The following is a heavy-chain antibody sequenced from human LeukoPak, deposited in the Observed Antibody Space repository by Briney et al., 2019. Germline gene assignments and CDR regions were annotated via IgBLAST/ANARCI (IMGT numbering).Heavy chain of an antibody. CDR1: EFTFSTYS. J-gene: IGHJ3*02. CDR3: ARDRYYYDSSGEDAFDI. D-gene: IGHD3-22*01. V-gene: IGHV3-21*01. CDR2: ISSGSSNI. Sequence: GGSLRLSCAASEFTFSTYSMNWVRQAPGKGLEWVSSISSGSSNIYYADSVKGRFTISRDNAKNSLYLQMNSLRADDTAVYYCARDRYYYDSSGEDAFDIWGQGTMVTVSS.